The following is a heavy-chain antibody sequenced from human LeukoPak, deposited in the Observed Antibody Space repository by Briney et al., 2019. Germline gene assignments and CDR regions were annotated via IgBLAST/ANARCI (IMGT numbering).Heavy chain of an antibody. V-gene: IGHV1-18*01. CDR1: GYTFTSYG. CDR2: ISAYNGNT. Sequence: ASVKVSCKASGYTFTSYGISWVRQAPGQGLEWMGWISAYNGNTNYAQKLQGRVTITTDTPTSTAYLELRSLRSDDSALYYCARELNDILTGYVDYWGQGTLVTVSS. CDR3: ARELNDILTGYVDY. D-gene: IGHD3-9*01. J-gene: IGHJ4*01.